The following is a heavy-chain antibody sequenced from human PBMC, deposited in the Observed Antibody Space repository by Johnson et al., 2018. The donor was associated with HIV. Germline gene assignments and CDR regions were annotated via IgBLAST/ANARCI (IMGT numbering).Heavy chain of an antibody. CDR1: GFTFRSYA. CDR3: ARGGVVHDAFDM. D-gene: IGHD2-2*01. V-gene: IGHV3-30-3*01. Sequence: QVQLVESGGGVVQPGRSLRLSCAASGFTFRSYAIHWVRQAPGKGLEWVAVISYDGTNKYSADSVKGRFTISRDNSKNTLYLQLSSLRTEDTAVFYCARGGVVHDAFDMWGQGTMVTVSS. CDR2: ISYDGTNK. J-gene: IGHJ3*02.